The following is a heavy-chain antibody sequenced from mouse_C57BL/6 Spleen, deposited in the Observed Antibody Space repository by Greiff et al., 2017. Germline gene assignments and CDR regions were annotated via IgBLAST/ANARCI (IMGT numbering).Heavy chain of an antibody. CDR3: ARESYYYGSSPPWFAY. D-gene: IGHD1-1*01. J-gene: IGHJ3*01. CDR1: GFTFSDYG. V-gene: IGHV5-17*01. CDR2: ISSGSSTI. Sequence: EVMLVESGGGLVKPGGSLKLSCAASGFTFSDYGMHWVRQAPEKGLEWVAYISSGSSTIYHADTVKGRFTISRDNAKNTLFLQRTSLRSEDTAMYYCARESYYYGSSPPWFAYWGQGTLVTVSA.